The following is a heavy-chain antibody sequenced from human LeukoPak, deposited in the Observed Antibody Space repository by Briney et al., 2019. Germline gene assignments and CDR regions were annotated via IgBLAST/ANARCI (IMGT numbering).Heavy chain of an antibody. D-gene: IGHD2-15*01. CDR3: ARTPSYCSGGRCYVSQYFDY. J-gene: IGHJ4*02. Sequence: PGGSLRLSCAASGFTFDDYAMHWVRQAPGKGLEWVSGISWNSGSIGYADSVKGRFTISRDNAKNSLYLQMNSLRAEDTASYYCARTPSYCSGGRCYVSQYFDYWGQGTLATVSS. CDR1: GFTFDDYA. V-gene: IGHV3-9*01. CDR2: ISWNSGSI.